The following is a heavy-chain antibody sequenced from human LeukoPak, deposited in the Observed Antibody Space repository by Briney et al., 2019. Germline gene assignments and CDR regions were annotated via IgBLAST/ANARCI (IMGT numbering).Heavy chain of an antibody. Sequence: GGSLRLSCAASGFTRRSYDMSWVRQAPGKGLEWVAATSGSGVNSYYADSVRGRFTISRDNSQNTLYLQMDSLRAEDTALYYCAKEYSGYDFDYWGQGTLVTVSS. J-gene: IGHJ4*02. D-gene: IGHD5-12*01. CDR3: AKEYSGYDFDY. V-gene: IGHV3-23*01. CDR2: TSGSGVNS. CDR1: GFTRRSYD.